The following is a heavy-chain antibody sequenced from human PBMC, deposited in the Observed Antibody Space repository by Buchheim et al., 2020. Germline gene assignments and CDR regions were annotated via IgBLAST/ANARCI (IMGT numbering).Heavy chain of an antibody. D-gene: IGHD1-26*01. V-gene: IGHV3-30*18. Sequence: QVQLVESGGGVVQPGRSLRLSCAASGFTFSSYGMHWVRQAPGKGLEWVAVISYDGSNKYYADSVKGRFTISRDNSKNTLYLQMNSLRAEDTAVYYCAKVLSYSGSYYYYYYYYGMDVWGQGTT. CDR3: AKVLSYSGSYYYYYYYYGMDV. CDR1: GFTFSSYG. CDR2: ISYDGSNK. J-gene: IGHJ6*02.